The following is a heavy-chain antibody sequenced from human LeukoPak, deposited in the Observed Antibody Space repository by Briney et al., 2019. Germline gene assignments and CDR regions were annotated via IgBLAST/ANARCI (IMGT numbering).Heavy chain of an antibody. Sequence: PGRSLRLSCAASGFTFSSYGMHWVRQAPGKGLEWVAVIWYDGSNKYYADSVKGRFTISRDNSKNTLYLQMNSLRAEDTAVYYCARDPSYDDLYFDYWGQGTLVTVSS. CDR3: ARDPSYDDLYFDY. CDR2: IWYDGSNK. V-gene: IGHV3-33*01. CDR1: GFTFSSYG. J-gene: IGHJ4*02. D-gene: IGHD3-3*01.